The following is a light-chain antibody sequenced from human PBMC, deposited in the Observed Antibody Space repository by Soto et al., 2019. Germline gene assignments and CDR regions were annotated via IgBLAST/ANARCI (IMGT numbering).Light chain of an antibody. J-gene: IGKJ5*01. V-gene: IGKV3-11*01. CDR1: QSLESS. CDR3: QQRSNWPIT. Sequence: DIVLTQSPATLSLSPGQRATLSCRASQSLESSLVWYQQKPGQAPRLLIYDASNRVTGIPARFSGSGSGTDFTLTISSLQPADFAVYYCQQRSNWPITFGQGTRLEI. CDR2: DAS.